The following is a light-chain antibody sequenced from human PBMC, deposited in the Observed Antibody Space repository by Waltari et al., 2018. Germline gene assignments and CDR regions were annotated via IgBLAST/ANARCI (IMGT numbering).Light chain of an antibody. CDR1: QSISNW. CDR3: QQYNISPYT. Sequence: DIQMTQSPSTLSASVGDRVTITCRASQSISNWLAWYQQKPGKAPKVLIYKSFTLQSGVPSRFSGSGSETEVTLTISSLQPDDFATYYCQQYNISPYTFGQGTTLEI. V-gene: IGKV1-5*03. J-gene: IGKJ2*01. CDR2: KSF.